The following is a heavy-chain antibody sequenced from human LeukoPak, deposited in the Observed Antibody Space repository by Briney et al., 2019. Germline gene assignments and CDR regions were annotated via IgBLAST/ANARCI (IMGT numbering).Heavy chain of an antibody. CDR2: INPKSGGT. V-gene: IGHV1-2*02. J-gene: IGHJ6*03. Sequence: ASVKVSCKASGYTFTGYYMHWVRQAPGQGLEWMGWINPKSGGTNYAQKFQGRVTMTRDTSISTAYMELSRLRSDDTAVYYCAREWLTGDDYYYYYYMDVWGKGTTVTVSS. D-gene: IGHD7-27*01. CDR3: AREWLTGDDYYYYYYMDV. CDR1: GYTFTGYY.